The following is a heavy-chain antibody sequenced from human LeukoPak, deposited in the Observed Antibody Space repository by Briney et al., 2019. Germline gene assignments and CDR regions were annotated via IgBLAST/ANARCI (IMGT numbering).Heavy chain of an antibody. Sequence: SETLSLTCTVSGGSISSGGYYWSWLRQHPGKGLEWIGYIYYSGSTYYNPSLKSRVTISVDTSKNQFSLKLSSVTAADTAVYYCARARKAHKYYYDSSGYRSYYYYGMDVWGQGTTVTVSS. V-gene: IGHV4-31*03. D-gene: IGHD3-22*01. J-gene: IGHJ6*02. CDR1: GGSISSGGYY. CDR3: ARARKAHKYYYDSSGYRSYYYYGMDV. CDR2: IYYSGST.